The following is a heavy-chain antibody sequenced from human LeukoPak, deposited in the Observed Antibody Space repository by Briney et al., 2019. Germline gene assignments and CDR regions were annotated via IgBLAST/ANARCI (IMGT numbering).Heavy chain of an antibody. V-gene: IGHV4-59*01. CDR3: ARGTTRDYYGMDV. D-gene: IGHD1-7*01. CDR1: GGSIRSYY. Sequence: NPSETLSLTCTVSGGSIRSYYGSWLRQPPGKGLEGFGYFYYSGSTNYNPSLKSRVTISVDTSKNQFSLKLSSVTAADTAVYYCARGTTRDYYGMDVWGQGTTVTVSS. J-gene: IGHJ6*02. CDR2: FYYSGST.